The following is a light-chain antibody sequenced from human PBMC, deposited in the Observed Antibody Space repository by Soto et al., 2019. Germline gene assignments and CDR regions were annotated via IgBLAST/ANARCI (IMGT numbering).Light chain of an antibody. V-gene: IGKV3-15*01. CDR3: QEYIQWPPGM. Sequence: DIVVTQSPATLSASPGERVTLSCRASQFVSSRLAWYQRRPGQVPRLLIYDTSTRAPGISARFSGSGSGKEFTLTISSLQSEDFAVYYCQEYIQWPPGMLGQGTKVDIK. CDR1: QFVSSR. J-gene: IGKJ1*01. CDR2: DTS.